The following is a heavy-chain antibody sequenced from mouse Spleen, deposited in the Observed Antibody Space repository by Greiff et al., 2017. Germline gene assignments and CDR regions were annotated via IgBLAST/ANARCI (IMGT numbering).Heavy chain of an antibody. V-gene: IGHV1-77*01. CDR2: LGPGSGST. Sequence: QVQLQQPGAVLVKPGASVKIPCKPSGYTLTDHYLNWVKQRPGQGLERLGKLGPGSGSTYYNEKFKGKATLTADKSSSTAYMQLSSLTSEDSAVYFCARRIYSNYEGVDYWGQGTSVTVSS. CDR3: ARRIYSNYEGVDY. CDR1: GYTLTDHY. J-gene: IGHJ4*01. D-gene: IGHD2-5*01.